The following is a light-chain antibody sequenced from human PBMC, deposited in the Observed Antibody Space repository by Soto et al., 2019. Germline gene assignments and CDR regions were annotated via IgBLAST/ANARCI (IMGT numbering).Light chain of an antibody. CDR1: QSVSSSY. J-gene: IGKJ4*01. V-gene: IGKV3-20*01. CDR3: QQYGSSPLT. Sequence: MVLTQSPGTLSLSPGERATLSCRASQSVSSSYLAWYQQKPGQAPRLLICGASSRATGIPDRFSGSGSGTDFTLTISRLEPEDFAVYYCQQYGSSPLTFGGGTKVDTK. CDR2: GAS.